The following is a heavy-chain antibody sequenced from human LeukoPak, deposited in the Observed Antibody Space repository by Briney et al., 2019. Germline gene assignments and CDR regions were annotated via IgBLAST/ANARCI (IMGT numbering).Heavy chain of an antibody. D-gene: IGHD3-10*01. CDR1: GYTFTGYY. CDR3: ARDHSPITMVRGVIIGYY. V-gene: IGHV1-2*02. CDR2: INPNSGGT. Sequence: ASVKVSCKASGYTFTGYYMHWVRQAPGQGLEWMGWINPNSGGTNHAQKFQGRVTMTRDTSISTAYMELSRLRSDDTAVYYCARDHSPITMVRGVIIGYYWGQGTLVTVSS. J-gene: IGHJ4*02.